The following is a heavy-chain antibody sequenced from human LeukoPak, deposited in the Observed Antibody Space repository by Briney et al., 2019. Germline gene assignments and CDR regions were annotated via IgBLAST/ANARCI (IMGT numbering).Heavy chain of an antibody. CDR1: GGSISDYY. V-gene: IGHV4-59*01. CDR3: ARDEVGYGDGENP. D-gene: IGHD4-17*01. Sequence: SETLSLTCTVSGGSISDYYWSWIRQPPGKGLEWIGYIYYSGSTNYNPSLKSRVTISVDTSKNQFSLKLSSVTAADTAVYYCARDEVGYGDGENPWGQGTLVTVSS. J-gene: IGHJ5*02. CDR2: IYYSGST.